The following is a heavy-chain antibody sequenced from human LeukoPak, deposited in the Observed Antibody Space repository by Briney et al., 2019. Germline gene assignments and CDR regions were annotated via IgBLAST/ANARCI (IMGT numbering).Heavy chain of an antibody. CDR3: ARVVTAAGLDL. Sequence: SENLSLTCTVSGGPISGSRTWGWVRQPPGKGLEWIGNIHYDGRTAPNPSLKSRVTISLDTSTNQFSLKVNSVTATDTALYYCARVVTAAGLDLWGQGILVSISS. D-gene: IGHD6-25*01. J-gene: IGHJ5*02. CDR2: IHYDGRT. V-gene: IGHV4-39*07. CDR1: GGPISGSRT.